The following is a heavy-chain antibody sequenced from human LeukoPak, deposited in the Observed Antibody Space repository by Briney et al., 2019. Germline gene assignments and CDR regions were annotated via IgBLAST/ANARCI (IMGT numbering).Heavy chain of an antibody. J-gene: IGHJ4*02. CDR3: ARAGMGWFGPFDQ. V-gene: IGHV4-34*01. D-gene: IGHD3-10*01. CDR2: INHSGGT. Sequence: SETLSLTCAVYGGSFSGYYWSWIRQPPGKGLEWIGEINHSGGTNYNPSLKSRVTISVDTSKKQFSLKLSSVTAADTAVYYCARAGMGWFGPFDQWGQGTLVTVSS. CDR1: GGSFSGYY.